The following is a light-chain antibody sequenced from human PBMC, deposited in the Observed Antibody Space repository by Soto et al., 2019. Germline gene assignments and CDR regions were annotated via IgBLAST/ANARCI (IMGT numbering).Light chain of an antibody. CDR2: SEN. Sequence: QSVLTQPPSASGTPGQRVTISCSGTSSNIGSNTVNWYQQLPGTAPKLLISSENQRPSGVPDRFSGSKSGTSASLAISGLQSEDEADYYCATWDDSLNGLVFGGGTQLTV. CDR3: ATWDDSLNGLV. CDR1: SSNIGSNT. V-gene: IGLV1-44*01. J-gene: IGLJ2*01.